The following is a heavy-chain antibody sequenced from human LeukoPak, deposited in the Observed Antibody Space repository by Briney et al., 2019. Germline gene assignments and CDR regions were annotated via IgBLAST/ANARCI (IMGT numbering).Heavy chain of an antibody. J-gene: IGHJ4*02. D-gene: IGHD3-10*01. CDR2: VSGHGGKT. Sequence: GGSLRLSCAASGFTFSSYAMSWVRQAPGKGLEWVSAVSGHGGKTYYAESVKGRFTISRDNSNNILFLQMNSLRAEDTALYYCAKANSGTSYYFDYWGQGTLVTVSS. CDR1: GFTFSSYA. V-gene: IGHV3-23*01. CDR3: AKANSGTSYYFDY.